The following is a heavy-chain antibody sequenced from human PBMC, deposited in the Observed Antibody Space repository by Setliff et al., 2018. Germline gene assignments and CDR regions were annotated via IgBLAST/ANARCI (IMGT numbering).Heavy chain of an antibody. CDR3: ARSGWLREYYFDY. D-gene: IGHD5-12*01. CDR1: GYTFTNYA. V-gene: IGHV1-3*01. Sequence: ASVKVSCKASGYTFTNYAIHWVRQAPGQRLEWMGWINAGNGNTKYSQKFQGRVTITRDTSASTAYMELSSLRSEDTAVYYCARSGWLREYYFDYWGQGTLVTVSS. CDR2: INAGNGNT. J-gene: IGHJ4*02.